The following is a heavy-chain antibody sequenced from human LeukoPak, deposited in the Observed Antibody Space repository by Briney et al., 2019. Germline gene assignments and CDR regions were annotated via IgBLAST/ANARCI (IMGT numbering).Heavy chain of an antibody. V-gene: IGHV1-18*01. CDR1: GYTFTSYG. Sequence: GASVKVSCKASGYTFTSYGISWVRQAPRQGLEWMGWISAYNGNTNYAQKLQGRVTMTTDTSTSTAYMELRSLRSDDTAVYYCARVVGLLLSYSGSYSVDPWGQGTLVTVSS. J-gene: IGHJ5*02. CDR2: ISAYNGNT. D-gene: IGHD1-26*01. CDR3: ARVVGLLLSYSGSYSVDP.